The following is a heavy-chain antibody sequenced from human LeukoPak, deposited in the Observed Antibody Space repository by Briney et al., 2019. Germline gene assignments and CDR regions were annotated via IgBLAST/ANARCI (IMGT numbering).Heavy chain of an antibody. D-gene: IGHD3-22*01. J-gene: IGHJ4*02. Sequence: ASVKVSCKASGGTFSSYAISWVRQAPGQGLEWMGGIIPIFGTANYAQKFQGRVTITADESTSTAYMELSSLRSEDTAVYYCARVRYYYDSSGYQRYYFDYWGQGTLVTVSS. CDR1: GGTFSSYA. CDR3: ARVRYYYDSSGYQRYYFDY. V-gene: IGHV1-69*13. CDR2: IIPIFGTA.